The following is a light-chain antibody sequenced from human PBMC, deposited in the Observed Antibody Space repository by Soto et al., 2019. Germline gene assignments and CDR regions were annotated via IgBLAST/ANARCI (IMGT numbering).Light chain of an antibody. Sequence: EVVLTQSPGTLSLSPGERATLSCRASETVGSNYLAWYQQQPGQAPRLLLFDASTRATGIPDRFSGSGSGTEFSLTISGLEPEDSAVYFCRHYGYGADTFGQGTKLEI. CDR3: RHYGYGADT. CDR1: ETVGSNY. J-gene: IGKJ2*01. CDR2: DAS. V-gene: IGKV3-20*01.